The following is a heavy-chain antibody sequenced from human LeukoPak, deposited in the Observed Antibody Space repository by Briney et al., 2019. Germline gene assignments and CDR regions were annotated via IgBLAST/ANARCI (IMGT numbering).Heavy chain of an antibody. CDR1: GFTFSSYC. Sequence: GGSLRLSCATSGFTFSSYCMSWVRQAPGKGLEWVASIKADESETYYVDSVKGRFTISGDNAKNSLYLQMNSLRAEDTAVYSCARLGDSSTACYRAVDYWGQGTLVTVSS. CDR2: IKADESET. CDR3: ARLGDSSTACYRAVDY. J-gene: IGHJ4*02. V-gene: IGHV3-7*01. D-gene: IGHD2-2*01.